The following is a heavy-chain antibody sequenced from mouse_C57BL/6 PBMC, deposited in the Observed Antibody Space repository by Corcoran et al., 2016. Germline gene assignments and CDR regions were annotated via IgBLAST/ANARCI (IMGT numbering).Heavy chain of an antibody. CDR1: GYTFTTYG. D-gene: IGHD1-1*01. Sequence: QIQLVQSGPELKKPGETVKISCKASGYTFTTYGMSWVKQAPGKGLKWMGWINTYSGVPTYADDFKGRFAFSLETSASTAYLQINNLKNEDTATYFCARDYYCSSYDAMDYWGQGTSVTVSS. J-gene: IGHJ4*01. CDR2: INTYSGVP. CDR3: ARDYYCSSYDAMDY. V-gene: IGHV9-3*01.